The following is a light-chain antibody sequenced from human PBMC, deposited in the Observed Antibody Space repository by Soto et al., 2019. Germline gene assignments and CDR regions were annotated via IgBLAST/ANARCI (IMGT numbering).Light chain of an antibody. CDR3: QQYGSSPPGFT. CDR1: QRVSSTY. Sequence: EVVLTQSPDTLSLFPGERATLSCRASQRVSSTYFAWYRQKPGQPPSLLIYGASNRATGVPDRFSGSGSGTDFTLTISRLEPEDFAVYYCQQYGSSPPGFTFDPGTTVEIK. J-gene: IGKJ3*01. V-gene: IGKV3-20*01. CDR2: GAS.